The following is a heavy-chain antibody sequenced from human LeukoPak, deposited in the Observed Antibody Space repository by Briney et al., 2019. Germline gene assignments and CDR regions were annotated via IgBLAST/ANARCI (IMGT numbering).Heavy chain of an antibody. CDR1: GFTFSNAR. Sequence: GGSLRLSCAASGFTFSNARMSWVRQAPGKGLEWVGRIKSKTDGGTTDYAAPVKGRFTISRDDSKNTLYLQMNSLRAEDTAVYYCARRPAGGTFGDSMRSSYFDYWGQGTLVTVSS. CDR2: IKSKTDGGTT. V-gene: IGHV3-15*01. CDR3: ARRPAGGTFGDSMRSSYFDY. D-gene: IGHD4-17*01. J-gene: IGHJ4*02.